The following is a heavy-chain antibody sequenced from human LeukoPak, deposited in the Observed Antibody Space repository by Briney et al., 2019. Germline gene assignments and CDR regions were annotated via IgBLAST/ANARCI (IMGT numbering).Heavy chain of an antibody. J-gene: IGHJ4*02. CDR2: ISAYNGNT. V-gene: IGHV1-18*01. CDR1: GYTFTSYG. Sequence: ASVKVSCKASGYTFTSYGISWVRQAPGQGLEWMGWISAYNGNTNYAQKLQGRVTMTTDTSTSTAYMELRSLRSDDTAVYYCARDSISHDYGGNSELFDYWGQGTLVTVSS. CDR3: ARDSISHDYGGNSELFDY. D-gene: IGHD4-23*01.